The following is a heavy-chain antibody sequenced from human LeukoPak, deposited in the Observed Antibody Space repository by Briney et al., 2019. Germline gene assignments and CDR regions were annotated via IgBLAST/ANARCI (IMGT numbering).Heavy chain of an antibody. D-gene: IGHD2-8*01. CDR3: ARGSNTHFDY. CDR2: IGTAGGT. CDR1: GFTFSNYD. J-gene: IGHJ4*02. Sequence: PGGSLRLSCAASGFTFSNYDMHWVRQATGKGLEWVSAIGTAGGTYYPGSVRGRFTMSRENAKNSLYLQMNSLAAGDTAVYYCARGSNTHFDYWGQGILATVS. V-gene: IGHV3-13*04.